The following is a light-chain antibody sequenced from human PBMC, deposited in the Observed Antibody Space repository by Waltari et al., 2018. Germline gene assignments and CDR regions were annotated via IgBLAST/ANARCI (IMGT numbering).Light chain of an antibody. CDR1: QRVLNSSNNKNY. J-gene: IGKJ4*01. V-gene: IGKV4-1*01. CDR2: WAS. Sequence: DIVMTQSPDSLAVSLGERATINCKSSQRVLNSSNNKNYLAWYQQKPGQPHKLLIYWASTRESGVPDRVSGSGSGTDFTLTISSLQAEDVAVYYCQHYYSSPLTFGGGTKVEIK. CDR3: QHYYSSPLT.